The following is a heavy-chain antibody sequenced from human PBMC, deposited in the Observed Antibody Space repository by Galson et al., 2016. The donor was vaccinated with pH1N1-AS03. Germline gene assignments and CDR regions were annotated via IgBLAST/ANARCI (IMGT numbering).Heavy chain of an antibody. CDR2: MDPTGRR. Sequence: SETLSLTCRVSGGSLSGYFWTWIRQPAGKGLEWIGRMDPTGRRNYKSSLESRVSMSVDTSKNEISLRPTSVTAADTAVYYCTRESSGLGRGLDYWGQGTLVTVSS. CDR1: GGSLSGYF. CDR3: TRESSGLGRGLDY. D-gene: IGHD3-10*01. J-gene: IGHJ4*02. V-gene: IGHV4-4*07.